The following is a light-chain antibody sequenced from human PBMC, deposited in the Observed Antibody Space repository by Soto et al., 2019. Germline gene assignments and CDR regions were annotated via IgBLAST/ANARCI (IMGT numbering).Light chain of an antibody. CDR1: QSVSNN. CDR2: GAS. Sequence: EIVLTQSPVTLSVSPGERATLSCRASQSVSNNLAWYQQRPGQAPKLLIYGASTRATDVPARFSGSGSGTEFTLTISGLQSEDFAVYHCQQYNNWPPWTFGQGTKVEV. J-gene: IGKJ1*01. CDR3: QQYNNWPPWT. V-gene: IGKV3-15*01.